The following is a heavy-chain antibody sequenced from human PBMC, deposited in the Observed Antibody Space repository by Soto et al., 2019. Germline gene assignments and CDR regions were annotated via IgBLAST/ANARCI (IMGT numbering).Heavy chain of an antibody. D-gene: IGHD2-2*01. CDR2: IKQDGSEK. V-gene: IGHV3-7*01. CDR3: ARDPNIVLVPAAIYYYYGMDV. CDR1: EFTFSSYW. J-gene: IGHJ6*02. Sequence: VSPGLSFAASEFTFSSYWMSWVRQAPGKGLEWVANIKQDGSEKYYVDSVKGRFTISRDNAKNSLYLQMNSLRAEDTAVYYCARDPNIVLVPAAIYYYYGMDVWGQGT.